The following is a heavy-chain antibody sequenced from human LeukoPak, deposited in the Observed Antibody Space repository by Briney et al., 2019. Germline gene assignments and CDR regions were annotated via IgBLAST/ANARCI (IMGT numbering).Heavy chain of an antibody. J-gene: IGHJ4*02. D-gene: IGHD3-10*01. Sequence: SETLSLTCTVSGGSISSYYWSWIRQPPGKGLEWRGYIYYSGSTNYNPSLKSRVTISVDTSKNQFSLKLSSVTAADTAVYYCARDQMGVTHYWGQGTLVTVSS. V-gene: IGHV4-59*01. CDR3: ARDQMGVTHY. CDR2: IYYSGST. CDR1: GGSISSYY.